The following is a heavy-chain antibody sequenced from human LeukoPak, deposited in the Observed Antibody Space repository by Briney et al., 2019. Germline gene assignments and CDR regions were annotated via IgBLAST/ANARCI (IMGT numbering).Heavy chain of an antibody. CDR1: GYTFTTYD. Sequence: GASVKVSCKASGYTFTTYDINWVRQASGQGLEWMGWMNPNSGNTGYAQKFQGRVTMTGNTSTTTAYMELNSLRSEDTAVYYCASEQWLKREGVYYYYGVAVWGQGTTVTVSS. J-gene: IGHJ6*02. CDR2: MNPNSGNT. V-gene: IGHV1-8*01. D-gene: IGHD6-19*01. CDR3: ASEQWLKREGVYYYYGVAV.